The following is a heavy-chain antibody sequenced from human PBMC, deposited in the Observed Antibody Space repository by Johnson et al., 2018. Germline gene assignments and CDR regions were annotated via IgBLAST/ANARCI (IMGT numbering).Heavy chain of an antibody. CDR2: IIPIFGTA. Sequence: QVQLGQAGAEVTKHGSSVKVSCKASGGTFSSYAISWVRQAPGQGLEWMGGIIPIFGTANYAQKVQGIVTITADESTSTASTGLSSLRSEDTAVYYCARGGQLVPWAYYYYGMDVWGQGTTVTVSS. D-gene: IGHD6-6*01. CDR1: GGTFSSYA. V-gene: IGHV1-69*12. J-gene: IGHJ6*02. CDR3: ARGGQLVPWAYYYYGMDV.